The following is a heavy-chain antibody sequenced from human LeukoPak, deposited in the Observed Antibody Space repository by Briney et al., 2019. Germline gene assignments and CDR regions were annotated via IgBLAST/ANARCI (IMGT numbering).Heavy chain of an antibody. Sequence: GGSLRLSCAASGFTFSSYSMNWVRQAPGKGLEWVSSISSSSSYIYYADSVKGRFTISRDNSKNTLYLQMNSLRAEDTAVYYCARGLADYDFWSGWYYFDYWGQGTLVTVSS. CDR2: ISSSSSYI. CDR1: GFTFSSYS. CDR3: ARGLADYDFWSGWYYFDY. J-gene: IGHJ4*02. D-gene: IGHD3-3*01. V-gene: IGHV3-21*01.